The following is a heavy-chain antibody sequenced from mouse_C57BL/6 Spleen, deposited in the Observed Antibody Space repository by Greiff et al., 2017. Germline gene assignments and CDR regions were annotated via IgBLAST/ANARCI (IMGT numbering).Heavy chain of an antibody. J-gene: IGHJ2*01. CDR3: ERSAGYYFDY. V-gene: IGHV1-64*01. Sequence: QVQLQQPGAELVKPGASVKLSCKASGYTFTSYWMHWVKQTPGQGLEWIGMIHPSSGSTNYNEKFKSKATLTVDKSSSTAYMQLSSLTSEDSAVYDCERSAGYYFDYWGKGTTLTVSS. CDR1: GYTFTSYW. CDR2: IHPSSGST.